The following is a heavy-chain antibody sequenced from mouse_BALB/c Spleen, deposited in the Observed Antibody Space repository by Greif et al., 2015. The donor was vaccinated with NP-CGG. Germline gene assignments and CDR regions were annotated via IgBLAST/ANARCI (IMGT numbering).Heavy chain of an antibody. CDR3: ARLDSSPYFDY. J-gene: IGHJ2*01. D-gene: IGHD1-1*01. CDR2: IDPANGNT. CDR1: GFNIKDTY. V-gene: IGHV14-3*02. Sequence: VQLQQSGAELVKPGASVKLSCTASGFNIKDTYMHWVKQRPEQGLEWIGRIDPANGNTKYDPKFQGKATTTADTSSNTAFLQLSSLTSEDTAVYYCARLDSSPYFDYWGQGTTLTVSS.